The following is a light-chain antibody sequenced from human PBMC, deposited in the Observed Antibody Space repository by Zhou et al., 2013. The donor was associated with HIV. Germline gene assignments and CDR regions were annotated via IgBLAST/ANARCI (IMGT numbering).Light chain of an antibody. Sequence: DIQMTQSPSSLSASVGDRVTITCQASQDISNYLNWYQQKPGKAPKLLIYDASNLETGVPSRFSGSGSGTDFTFTISSLQPEDIATYYCQQYDNLLGRYTFGPGDQAGDQT. CDR3: QQYDNLLGRYT. V-gene: IGKV1-33*01. CDR1: QDISNY. J-gene: IGKJ2*01. CDR2: DAS.